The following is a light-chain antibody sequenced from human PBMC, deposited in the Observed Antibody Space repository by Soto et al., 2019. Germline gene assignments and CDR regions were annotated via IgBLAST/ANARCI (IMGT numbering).Light chain of an antibody. CDR3: QQSYTTLGT. Sequence: DIQMTQSPSSLSASVGERVTITCRASQSISSYLSWYQQKPRKAPKRLIYGASSMQSGVPSRFSGSGSGTDFTLTISSLQPEDFATYYCQQSYTTLGTFGQGTKLEIK. V-gene: IGKV1-39*01. J-gene: IGKJ2*01. CDR2: GAS. CDR1: QSISSY.